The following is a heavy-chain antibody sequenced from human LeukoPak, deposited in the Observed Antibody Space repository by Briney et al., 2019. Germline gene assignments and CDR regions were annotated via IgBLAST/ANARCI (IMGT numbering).Heavy chain of an antibody. Sequence: PGGSLRLSCAASGFNFRKYWMQWVRQVPGKGLVWVSEINPDGDYSGHSNSVRGRFTISRDNAKNTLYLQMTSLRAEDTAVYYRATDYGDYGGGQGTLVTVSS. CDR1: GFNFRKYW. CDR2: INPDGDYS. V-gene: IGHV3-74*01. J-gene: IGHJ4*02. CDR3: ATDYGDYG. D-gene: IGHD4-17*01.